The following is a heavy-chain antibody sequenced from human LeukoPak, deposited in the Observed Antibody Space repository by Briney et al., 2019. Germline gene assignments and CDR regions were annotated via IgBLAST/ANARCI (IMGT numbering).Heavy chain of an antibody. CDR1: GGSFSGYY. D-gene: IGHD2-15*01. J-gene: IGHJ5*02. V-gene: IGHV4-34*01. CDR3: AAQIVERWFDP. CDR2: INHSGST. Sequence: SETLSLTCAVYGGSFSGYYWSWIRQPPGKGLEWIWEINHSGSTNYNPSLKSRVTISVDTSKNQFSLKLSSVTAADTAVYYCAAQIVERWFDPWGQGTLVTVSS.